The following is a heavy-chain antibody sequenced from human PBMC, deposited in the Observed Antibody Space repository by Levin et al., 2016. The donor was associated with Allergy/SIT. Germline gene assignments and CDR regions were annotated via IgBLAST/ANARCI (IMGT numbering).Heavy chain of an antibody. D-gene: IGHD2-2*02. CDR2: INHSGST. Sequence: SETLSLTCAVYGGSFSGYYWSWIRQPPGKGLEWIGEINHSGSTNYNPSLKSRVTISVDTSKNQFSLKLSSVTAADTAVYYCARKAEVKVVPAAIRPLGRYFDLWGRGTLVTVSS. CDR1: GGSFSGYY. CDR3: ARKAEVKVVPAAIRPLGRYFDL. J-gene: IGHJ2*01. V-gene: IGHV4-34*01.